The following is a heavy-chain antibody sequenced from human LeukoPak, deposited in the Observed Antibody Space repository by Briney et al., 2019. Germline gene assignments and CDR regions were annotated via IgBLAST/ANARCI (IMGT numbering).Heavy chain of an antibody. CDR3: AKDRGDYEDLRGYYGMDV. J-gene: IGHJ6*02. D-gene: IGHD4-17*01. V-gene: IGHV3-30*18. CDR1: GFTFSSYA. Sequence: GGSLRLSCAASGFTFSSYAMSWVRQAPGKGLEWVAVISYDGSNKYYADSVKGRFTISRDNSKNTLYLQMNSLRAEDTAVYYCAKDRGDYEDLRGYYGMDVWGQGTTVTVSS. CDR2: ISYDGSNK.